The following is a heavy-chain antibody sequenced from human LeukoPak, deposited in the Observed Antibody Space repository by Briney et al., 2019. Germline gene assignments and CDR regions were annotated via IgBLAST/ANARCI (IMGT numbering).Heavy chain of an antibody. CDR2: IRPYNGNT. D-gene: IGHD1-26*01. CDR3: AIIDVFSGFDY. V-gene: IGHV1-18*01. J-gene: IGHJ4*02. Sequence: GASVTVSFTCSVYTCTSYGIDWVRHPHGPGHGRIGWIRPYNGNTDYELKFQGKFALTADTSTRTAYLELRSLRSDDTATYYCAIIDVFSGFDYWGQGTPVTVSP. CDR1: VYTCTSYG.